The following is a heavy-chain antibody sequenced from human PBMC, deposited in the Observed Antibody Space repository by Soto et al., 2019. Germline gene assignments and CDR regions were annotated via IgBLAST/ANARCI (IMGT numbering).Heavy chain of an antibody. J-gene: IGHJ6*04. V-gene: IGHV1-2*02. CDR1: GYTFTGYY. D-gene: IGHD5-12*01. CDR2: INPNSGGT. Sequence: ASVKVSCKASGYTFTGYYMHWVRQAPGQGLEWMGWINPNSGGTNYAQKFQGRVTMTRDTSISTAYMELSRLRSDDTAVYYCASGEYSGSPYYYGTEVLGEGNTVTFST. CDR3: ASGEYSGSPYYYGTEV.